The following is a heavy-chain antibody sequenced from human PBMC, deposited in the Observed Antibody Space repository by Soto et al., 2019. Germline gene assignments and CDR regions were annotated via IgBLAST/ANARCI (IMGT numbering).Heavy chain of an antibody. CDR1: GYTFTSYT. CDR3: ARVIVLVPATSHYYYYYGMDV. V-gene: IGHV1-69*02. D-gene: IGHD2-2*01. Sequence: VKVSCKASGYTFTSYTISWVRQAPGQGLEWMGRIIPILGIANYAQKFQGRVTMTTNKSISTAYMELSSLRSEDTAVYYCARVIVLVPATSHYYYYYGMDVWVQGTTFTVSS. J-gene: IGHJ6*02. CDR2: IIPILGIA.